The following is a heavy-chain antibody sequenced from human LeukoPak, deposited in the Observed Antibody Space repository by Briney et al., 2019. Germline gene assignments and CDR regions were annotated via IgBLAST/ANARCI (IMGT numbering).Heavy chain of an antibody. V-gene: IGHV4-39*07. D-gene: IGHD5-18*01. CDR1: GGSISSSTSY. CDR3: ARWSGYSFKGSFDY. J-gene: IGHJ4*02. CDR2: IYYSGST. Sequence: SETLSLTCTVSGGSISSSTSYWGWIRQPPGKGLEWIGSIYYSGSTYYNPSLKSRVTISVDTSKNQFSLKVTSMTAADTAVYYCARWSGYSFKGSFDYWGQGTLVTVSS.